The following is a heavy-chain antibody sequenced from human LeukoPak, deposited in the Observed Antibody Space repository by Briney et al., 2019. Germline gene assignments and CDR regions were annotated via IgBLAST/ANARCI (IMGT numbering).Heavy chain of an antibody. CDR3: ARDRVIVATFFDY. CDR2: ISSSSSYI. Sequence: PGGALRLSCAASVFTFISYSMNWVRQAPAKGLEGVSSISSSSSYIYYADSVKGRFTISRDNAKNSLYLQMNSLRAEDTAVYYCARDRVIVATFFDYWGQGTLVTVSS. V-gene: IGHV3-21*01. D-gene: IGHD5-12*01. J-gene: IGHJ4*02. CDR1: VFTFISYS.